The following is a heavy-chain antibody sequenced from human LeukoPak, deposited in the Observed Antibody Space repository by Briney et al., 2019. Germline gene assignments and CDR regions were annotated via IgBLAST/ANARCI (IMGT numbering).Heavy chain of an antibody. CDR2: INPNSGGT. Sequence: ASVKVSCKASGYTFTSYDINWVRQATGQGLEWMGWINPNSGGTNYAQKFQGRVTMTRDTSISTAYMELSRLRSDDTAVYYCARMVITSRWFDPWGQGTLVTVSS. V-gene: IGHV1-2*02. CDR1: GYTFTSYD. J-gene: IGHJ5*02. D-gene: IGHD3-22*01. CDR3: ARMVITSRWFDP.